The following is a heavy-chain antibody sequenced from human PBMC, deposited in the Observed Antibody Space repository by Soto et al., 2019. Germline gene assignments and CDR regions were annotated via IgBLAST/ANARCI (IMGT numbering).Heavy chain of an antibody. V-gene: IGHV3-21*01. CDR2: ISSSSSYI. CDR1: GFTFSSYS. J-gene: IGHJ6*02. Sequence: GGSLRLSCAASGFTFSSYSMNWVRQAPGKGLEWVSSISSSSSYIYYADSVKGRFTISRDNAKNSLYLQMNSLRAEDTAVYYCARDLRELQTYYYYYGMDVWGQGTTVTVSS. CDR3: ARDLRELQTYYYYYGMDV. D-gene: IGHD1-26*01.